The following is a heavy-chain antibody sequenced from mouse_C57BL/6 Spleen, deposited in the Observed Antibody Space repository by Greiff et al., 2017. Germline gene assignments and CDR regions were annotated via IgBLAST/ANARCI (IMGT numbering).Heavy chain of an antibody. Sequence: QVQLQQPGAELVMPGASVKLSCKASGYTFTSYWMHWVKQRPGQGLEWIGEIDPSDSYTNYNQKFKGKSTLTVDKSSSTAYMQLSSLTSEDSAVYYGAERDGDWYFGVWGTGTTVTVCS. CDR1: GYTFTSYW. D-gene: IGHD3-3*01. CDR3: AERDGDWYFGV. J-gene: IGHJ1*03. V-gene: IGHV1-69*01. CDR2: IDPSDSYT.